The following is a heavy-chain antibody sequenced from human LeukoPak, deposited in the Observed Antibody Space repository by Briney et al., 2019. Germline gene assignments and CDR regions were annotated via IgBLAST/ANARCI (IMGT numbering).Heavy chain of an antibody. CDR1: GGSISGYY. Sequence: SETLSLICTVSGGSISGYYWSCIRQPPGKGLEWIGYIYSSGSTYYNPSLKSRVTISADTSKNQFSLKLSSVTAADTAVYYCARKTGDSFDIWGQGTMVTVSS. CDR3: ARKTGDSFDI. CDR2: IYSSGST. J-gene: IGHJ3*02. D-gene: IGHD3-9*01. V-gene: IGHV4-59*01.